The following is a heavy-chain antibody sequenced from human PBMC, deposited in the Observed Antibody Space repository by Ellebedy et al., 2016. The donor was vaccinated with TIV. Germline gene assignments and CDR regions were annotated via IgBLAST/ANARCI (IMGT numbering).Heavy chain of an antibody. J-gene: IGHJ4*02. CDR3: ARSASSGYEFDY. V-gene: IGHV5-51*01. Sequence: GESLKISCKGSGYRFTSYWIGWVRQMQGKGLEWMGIIYPGDSDTSYSPSFHGQVTISADKSISTAYLQWSSLKASDTAMYYGARSASSGYEFDYWGQGTLVTVSS. D-gene: IGHD3-22*01. CDR2: IYPGDSDT. CDR1: GYRFTSYW.